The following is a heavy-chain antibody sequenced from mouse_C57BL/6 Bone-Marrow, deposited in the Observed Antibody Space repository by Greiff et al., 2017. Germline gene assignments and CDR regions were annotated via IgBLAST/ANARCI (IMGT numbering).Heavy chain of an antibody. Sequence: QVQLQQPGAELVMPGASVKLSCKASGYTFTSYWMHWVKQRPGQGLEWIGEIDPSDSYTNYNQKFKGKSTLTVDKSSSTAYMQLSSLTSGDSAVYYCARSGELGDAMDYWGQGTSVTVSS. CDR3: ARSGELGDAMDY. CDR2: IDPSDSYT. D-gene: IGHD3-2*02. CDR1: GYTFTSYW. V-gene: IGHV1-69*01. J-gene: IGHJ4*01.